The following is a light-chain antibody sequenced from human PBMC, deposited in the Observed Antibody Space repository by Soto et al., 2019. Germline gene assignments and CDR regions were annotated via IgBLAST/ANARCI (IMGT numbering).Light chain of an antibody. CDR2: EGS. J-gene: IGLJ1*01. Sequence: SVVRQPGSVSGSPGQSITISCTGTSSDVGSYNLVSWYQQHPGKAPKLMIYEGSKRPSGVSNRFSGSKSGNTASLTISGLQADDEADYYCCSYAGSSTFDVFGTGPKVTAL. V-gene: IGLV2-23*03. CDR1: SSDVGSYNL. CDR3: CSYAGSSTFDV.